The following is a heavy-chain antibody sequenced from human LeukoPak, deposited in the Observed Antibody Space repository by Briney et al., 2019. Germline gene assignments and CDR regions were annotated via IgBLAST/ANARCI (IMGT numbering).Heavy chain of an antibody. CDR1: GFTFSNYA. CDR2: ISGSGSST. J-gene: IGHJ4*02. CDR3: ARGRGADYGGNSGYFDY. D-gene: IGHD4-23*01. Sequence: PGGSLRLSCAAPGFTFSNYAMTWVRQAPGKGLEWVSGISGSGSSTYYADSVKGRFTISRDNPKNTLYVQMNSLRAEDTAVYYCARGRGADYGGNSGYFDYWGQGTLVTVSS. V-gene: IGHV3-23*01.